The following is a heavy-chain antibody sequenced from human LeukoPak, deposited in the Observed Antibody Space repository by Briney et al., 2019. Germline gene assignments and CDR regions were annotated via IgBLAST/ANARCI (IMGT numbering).Heavy chain of an antibody. J-gene: IGHJ4*02. CDR2: IIPIFGTA. CDR3: AIIITGIEGGAY. Sequence: EASVKVSCKASGGTLRSYAIRWVRQAPGQGLEWMRRIIPIFGTANYAQKFKGRVTITTDESTNTAHMELSSLRAEDTAVYYCAIIITGIEGGAYWGQGTLVTVSS. D-gene: IGHD1-20*01. V-gene: IGHV1-69*05. CDR1: GGTLRSYA.